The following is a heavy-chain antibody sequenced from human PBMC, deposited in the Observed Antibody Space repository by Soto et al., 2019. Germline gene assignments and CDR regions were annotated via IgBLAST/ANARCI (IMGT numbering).Heavy chain of an antibody. Sequence: VQLVESGGDLVQPGRSLRLSCTAYGFTFGDYAMSWVRQAPGKGLEWISFIRNKAYRVTTKYAASVRCRFTISRDDSKRIAYLQMNSLKTEDTAVYYCTRGYMVLNDYWGQGTLVTVSS. CDR1: GFTFGDYA. J-gene: IGHJ4*02. CDR3: TRGYMVLNDY. D-gene: IGHD1-20*01. V-gene: IGHV3-49*04. CDR2: IRNKAYRVTT.